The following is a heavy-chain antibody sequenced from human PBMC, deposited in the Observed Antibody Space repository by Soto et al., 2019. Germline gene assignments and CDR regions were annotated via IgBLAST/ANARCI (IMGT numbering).Heavy chain of an antibody. CDR2: INPAGGTT. D-gene: IGHD2-21*02. CDR3: ALKVVTYYDN. V-gene: IGHV1-46*01. J-gene: IGHJ4*02. CDR1: GYSFTSTY. Sequence: QVQLVQSGAEVKKPGASVRISCRASGYSFTSTYVHWVRQAPGQGPEWMGIINPAGGTTYYAQKFQGRPTITGDTSTDTFFMDLNDLTSEDTAVYFCALKVVTYYDNWGQGTLLTVSS.